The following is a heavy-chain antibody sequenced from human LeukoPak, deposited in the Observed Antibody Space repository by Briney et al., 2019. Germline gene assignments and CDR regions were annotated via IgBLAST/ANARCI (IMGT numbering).Heavy chain of an antibody. CDR2: IYHTGST. V-gene: IGHV4-30-2*01. CDR3: ARGDGSGSGRWFDP. Sequence: PSETLSLTCTVSGASISSGTYSWSWIRQPPGEGLEWIGYIYHTGSTYYNPPLKGRVTISVDRSKNQFSLNLNFVTAADTALYYCARGDGSGSGRWFDPWGQGTLITVSS. D-gene: IGHD3-10*01. J-gene: IGHJ5*02. CDR1: GASISSGTYS.